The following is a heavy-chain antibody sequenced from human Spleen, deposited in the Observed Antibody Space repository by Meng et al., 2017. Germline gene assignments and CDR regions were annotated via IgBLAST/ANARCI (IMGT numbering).Heavy chain of an antibody. CDR1: GYIFSGYY. CDR3: ARDEDRSAAGKLFGDY. CDR2: INPDSGGT. J-gene: IGHJ4*02. D-gene: IGHD6-13*01. Sequence: ASVKVSCKASGYIFSGYYIHWVRQAPGQGLEWMGWINPDSGGTKYAQKFQGRVTMTRDTSISTAYMELSRLTSDDTAMYYCARDEDRSAAGKLFGDYWGQGTLVTVSS. V-gene: IGHV1-2*02.